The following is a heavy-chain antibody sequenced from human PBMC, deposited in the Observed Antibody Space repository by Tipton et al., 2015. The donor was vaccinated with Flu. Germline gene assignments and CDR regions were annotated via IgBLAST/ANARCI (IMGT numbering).Heavy chain of an antibody. CDR3: ARGNWNSNYDNWFDP. CDR1: GASVNIENSY. Sequence: TLSLTCTVSGASVNIENSYWVWIRKSLGRGPEWIGTIYNTGLTNYNPSLKSRVTVSLDMSKNQFSLNVSLVTAADTATYFCARGNWNSNYDNWFDPWGQGTPVTVSS. D-gene: IGHD1-1*01. V-gene: IGHV4-39*07. J-gene: IGHJ5*02. CDR2: IYNTGLT.